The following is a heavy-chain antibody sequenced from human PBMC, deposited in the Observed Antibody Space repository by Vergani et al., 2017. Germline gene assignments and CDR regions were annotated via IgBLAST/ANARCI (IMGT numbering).Heavy chain of an antibody. CDR2: IKQDGSEK. CDR3: ARGVSEYNSSWYYYY. V-gene: IGHV3-7*03. D-gene: IGHD6-13*01. CDR1: GFTFSSYW. Sequence: EVQLVESGGGLVQPGGSLRLSCAASGFTFSSYWMSWVRQAPGKGLEWVANIKQDGSEKYYVDSVKGRFTISRDNAKNSLYLQMNSLRAEDTAVYYCARGVSEYNSSWYYYYWGQGTLVTVSS. J-gene: IGHJ4*02.